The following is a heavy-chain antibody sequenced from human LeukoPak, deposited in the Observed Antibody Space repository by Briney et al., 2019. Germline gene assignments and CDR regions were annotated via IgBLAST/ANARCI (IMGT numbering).Heavy chain of an antibody. D-gene: IGHD3-10*01. CDR3: ARVAGSGWESFDP. Sequence: SETLSLTCTVSGGSISSGSYYWSWIRQPAGKGLEWIGRIYTSGSTNYNPSLKSRVTISVDTSKNQFSLKLSSVTAADTAVYYCARVAGSGWESFDPWGQGTLVTVSS. J-gene: IGHJ5*02. V-gene: IGHV4-61*02. CDR1: GGSISSGSYY. CDR2: IYTSGST.